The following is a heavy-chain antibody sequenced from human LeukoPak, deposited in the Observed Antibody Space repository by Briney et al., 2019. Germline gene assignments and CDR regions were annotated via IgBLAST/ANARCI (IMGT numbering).Heavy chain of an antibody. CDR3: ARDYADFWSGYYPTYYYYYMDV. D-gene: IGHD3-3*01. CDR2: IKQDGSEK. Sequence: GGSLRLSCAASGFTFSSYWMSWARQAPGKGLEWVANIKQDGSEKYYVDSVKGRFTISRDNAKNSLYLQMNSLRAEDTAVYYCARDYADFWSGYYPTYYYYYMDVWGKGTTVTVSS. V-gene: IGHV3-7*01. J-gene: IGHJ6*03. CDR1: GFTFSSYW.